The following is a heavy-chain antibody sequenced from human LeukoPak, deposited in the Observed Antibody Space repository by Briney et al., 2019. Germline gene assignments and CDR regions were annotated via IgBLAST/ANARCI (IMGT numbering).Heavy chain of an antibody. CDR2: ITWNSGII. D-gene: IGHD3-22*01. J-gene: IGHJ4*02. Sequence: GGSLRLSCAASGFTFDDYAMHWVRQAPGKGLEWVAHITWNSGIIGYADSVKGRFTISRDNAKNSLYLQMNSLRAEDTAVYYCAKDVGDYYDSSGYTGPFDYWGQGTLVTVSS. CDR1: GFTFDDYA. CDR3: AKDVGDYYDSSGYTGPFDY. V-gene: IGHV3-9*01.